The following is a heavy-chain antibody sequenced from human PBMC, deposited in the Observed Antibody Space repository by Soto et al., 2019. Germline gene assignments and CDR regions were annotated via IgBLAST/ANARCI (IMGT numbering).Heavy chain of an antibody. V-gene: IGHV4-39*01. J-gene: IGHJ4*02. CDR2: IYYSGST. Sequence: SETLSLTCTFSGGSIISSSYYWGWIRQPPGKGLEWIGSIYYSGSTYYNPSLKSRVTISVDTSKNQFSLKLSSVTAADTAVYYCARLEYYDSSGYYYVPPYFDYWGQGTRVTV. CDR1: GGSIISSSYY. D-gene: IGHD3-22*01. CDR3: ARLEYYDSSGYYYVPPYFDY.